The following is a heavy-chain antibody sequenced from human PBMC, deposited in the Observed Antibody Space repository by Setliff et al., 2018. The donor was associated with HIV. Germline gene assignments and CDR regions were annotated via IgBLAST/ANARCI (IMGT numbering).Heavy chain of an antibody. CDR2: INSKSGGT. V-gene: IGHV1-2*02. Sequence: GASVKVSCKASGYTFSGYYIHWVRQAPGQGLEWMGWINSKSGGTNYAQKFQGRVTMTRDTSISTAYMDLSRLRSDDTAVYYCAREGYYYGSGSSPPAFDIWGQGTMVTVSS. CDR1: GYTFSGYY. J-gene: IGHJ3*02. D-gene: IGHD3-10*01. CDR3: AREGYYYGSGSSPPAFDI.